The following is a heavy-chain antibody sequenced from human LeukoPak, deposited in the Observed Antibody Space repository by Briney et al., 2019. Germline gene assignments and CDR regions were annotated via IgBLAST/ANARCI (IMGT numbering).Heavy chain of an antibody. CDR3: ARSPHFYGSGSYEYSYYYYYYGMDV. Sequence: PSETLSLTCAVYGGSFSGYYWTWVRQPPGKGLEWIGEINHKGAASYNPSLKSRVTISLDTPKNQFSLKLSSVTAADTAVYYCARSPHFYGSGSYEYSYYYYYYGMDVWGKGTAVTVSS. CDR1: GGSFSGYY. D-gene: IGHD3-10*01. J-gene: IGHJ6*04. CDR2: INHKGAA. V-gene: IGHV4-34*01.